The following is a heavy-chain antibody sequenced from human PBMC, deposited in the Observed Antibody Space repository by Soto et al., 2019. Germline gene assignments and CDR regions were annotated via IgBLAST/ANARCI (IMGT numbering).Heavy chain of an antibody. D-gene: IGHD4-17*01. CDR3: TRERWDYGDPKWYFAL. V-gene: IGHV3-49*05. CDR1: GFTFGDYG. CDR2: ISSKSYGKTT. J-gene: IGHJ2*01. Sequence: EVQLVESGGGLVRPGRSLRLSCSTSGFTFGDYGMTWFRQAPGKGLEWVGLISSKSYGKTTEYAASEPDRFTISRDDSTRLAYLQMYSLKAEDTAVYYCTRERWDYGDPKWYFALWGGGTLVTVSS.